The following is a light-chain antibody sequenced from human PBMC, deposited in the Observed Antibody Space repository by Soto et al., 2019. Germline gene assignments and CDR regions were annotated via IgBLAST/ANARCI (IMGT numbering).Light chain of an antibody. Sequence: QSVLTQPASVSGSPGQSITISCTGTSSDVGGYDYVSWYQHHPGKAPKLMIYDVSNRPSGVSNRFSGSKSGNTASLTISGLQAEDEADYYCSSYTCSSLYVFGTGTKVTVL. CDR1: SSDVGGYDY. CDR3: SSYTCSSLYV. V-gene: IGLV2-14*03. CDR2: DVS. J-gene: IGLJ1*01.